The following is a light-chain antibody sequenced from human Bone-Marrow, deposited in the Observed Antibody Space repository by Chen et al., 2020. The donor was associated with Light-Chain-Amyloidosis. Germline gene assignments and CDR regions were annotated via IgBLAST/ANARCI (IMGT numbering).Light chain of an antibody. J-gene: IGLJ2*01. CDR2: RDT. V-gene: IGLV3-25*03. Sequence: SYELTQPPSVAVSPGQTARLTCSGDDLPTKYAYWYQQKPGQARVLVIHRDTERPSGISERFTGSSSGTTATLTISGVQAEDEADYHCQSADSSGTYEVIFGGGTKLTVL. CDR1: DLPTKY. CDR3: QSADSSGTYEVI.